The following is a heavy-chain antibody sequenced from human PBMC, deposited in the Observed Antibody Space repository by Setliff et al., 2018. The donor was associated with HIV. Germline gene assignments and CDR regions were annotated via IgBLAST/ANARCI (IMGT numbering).Heavy chain of an antibody. D-gene: IGHD1-26*01. J-gene: IGHJ3*01. CDR1: GYTFTAYY. CDR3: AKQGYSDSLYAFDV. CDR2: IHPNTGST. V-gene: IGHV1-2*06. Sequence: ASVKVSCKTSGYTFTAYYIYWVRQAPGHGLELMGRIHPNTGSTNYLQEFQGRVTITRDTSMSTVYMALTGLPSDDTAVYYCAKQGYSDSLYAFDVWGQGTMGTV.